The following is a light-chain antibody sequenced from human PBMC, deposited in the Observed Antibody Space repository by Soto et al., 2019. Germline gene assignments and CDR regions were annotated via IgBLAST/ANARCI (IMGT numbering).Light chain of an antibody. CDR2: DAS. Sequence: PGEKATLSFRDSPCVSSYLAWYQQKPGQAPRLLIYDASSRATGIPARFSGSGSGTDFTLTISSLEPEDFAVYYCQQRSNWPYTFGQGTKLEIK. CDR1: PCVSSY. V-gene: IGKV3-11*01. J-gene: IGKJ2*01. CDR3: QQRSNWPYT.